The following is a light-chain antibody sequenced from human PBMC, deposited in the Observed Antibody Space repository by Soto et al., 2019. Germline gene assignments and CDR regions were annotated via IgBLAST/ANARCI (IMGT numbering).Light chain of an antibody. CDR1: SSDVGSYDL. V-gene: IGLV2-23*02. Sequence: QSVLTQPASVSGSPGQSITISCTGTSSDVGSYDLVSWYQQHPGKAPKLMIYEVTKRPSGVSNRFSGSKSGNTASLTISGLQAEDEADYYCCSYVGSSTYVVFGGGTKLTVL. CDR3: CSYVGSSTYVV. J-gene: IGLJ2*01. CDR2: EVT.